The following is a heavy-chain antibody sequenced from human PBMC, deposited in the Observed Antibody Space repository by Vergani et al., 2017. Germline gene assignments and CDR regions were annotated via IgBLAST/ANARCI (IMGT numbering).Heavy chain of an antibody. D-gene: IGHD6-19*01. J-gene: IGHJ4*02. CDR2: ISYDGSNK. V-gene: IGHV3-30*18. CDR3: AKGDYSSGRYFGVAY. Sequence: QVRLVESGGGVVQRGGSLRLSCAASVFTFSSYGMHWVRQAPGKGLEWVAVISYDGSNKYYADSVKGRFTISRDNSKNTLYLQMNSLRAEDTAVYYCAKGDYSSGRYFGVAYWSQGTLVTVSS. CDR1: VFTFSSYG.